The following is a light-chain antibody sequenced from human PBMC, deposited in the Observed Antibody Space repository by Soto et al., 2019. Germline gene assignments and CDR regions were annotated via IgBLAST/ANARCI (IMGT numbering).Light chain of an antibody. Sequence: IVMTHSPATLSVSPWEIASLSCRASQSVSSDLAWYQQKPGQAPRLFIYGASTRATGIPARFSGSGSGTEFTLTISGLQSEDFAVYYCQQYYKWPWTFGPGTKVDIK. CDR2: GAS. V-gene: IGKV3-15*01. CDR3: QQYYKWPWT. CDR1: QSVSSD. J-gene: IGKJ1*01.